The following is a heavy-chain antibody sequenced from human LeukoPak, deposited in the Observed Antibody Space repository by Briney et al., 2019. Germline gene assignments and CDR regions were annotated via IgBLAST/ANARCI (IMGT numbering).Heavy chain of an antibody. D-gene: IGHD6-19*01. V-gene: IGHV1-8*01. CDR2: MNPNSGNA. CDR3: ASRGASSGWFPS. CDR1: GYTFTNYD. J-gene: IGHJ5*02. Sequence: GASVKVSCKASGYTFTNYDINWVRQATGQGLEWMGWMNPNSGNAGYAQKFQGRVTMTRDTSISTAYMEVSSLRSEDTAVYYCASRGASSGWFPSWGQGTLVTVSS.